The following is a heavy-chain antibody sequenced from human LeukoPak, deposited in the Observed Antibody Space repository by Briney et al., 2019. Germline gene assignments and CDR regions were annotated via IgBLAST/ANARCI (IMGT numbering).Heavy chain of an antibody. V-gene: IGHV3-23*01. Sequence: GSLRFSCAASGFTFSSYAMSWVRQAPGKGLEWVSAISGSGGSTYYADSVKGRFTISRDNSKNTLYLQMNSLRAEDTAVYYCAKVRRVVGATRPPYSFDYWGQGTLVTVSS. CDR1: GFTFSSYA. CDR3: AKVRRVVGATRPPYSFDY. D-gene: IGHD1-26*01. CDR2: ISGSGGST. J-gene: IGHJ4*02.